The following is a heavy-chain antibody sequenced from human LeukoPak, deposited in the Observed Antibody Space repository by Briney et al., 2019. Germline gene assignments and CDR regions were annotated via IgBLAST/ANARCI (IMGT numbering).Heavy chain of an antibody. D-gene: IGHD1-14*01. CDR2: IIPIFGTA. V-gene: IGHV1-69*13. Sequence: ASVKVSCKASGGTFSSYAISWVRQAPGQGLEWMGGIIPIFGTANYAQKFQGRVTITADESTSTAYMELSSLRSEDTAVYYCARNNPGVGYFDCWGQGTLVTVSS. CDR3: ARNNPGVGYFDC. J-gene: IGHJ4*02. CDR1: GGTFSSYA.